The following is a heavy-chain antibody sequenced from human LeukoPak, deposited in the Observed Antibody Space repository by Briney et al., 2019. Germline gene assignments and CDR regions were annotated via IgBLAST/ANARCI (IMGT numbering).Heavy chain of an antibody. D-gene: IGHD3-10*01. V-gene: IGHV4-39*01. Sequence: SETLSLTCTVSGGSISSSSYYWGWIRQPPGKGLEWIGSIYYSGSTYYNPSLKSRVTISVDTSKNQFSLKLSSVTAADTAVYYCATGVMVRGVIIFDYWGQGTLVTVSS. CDR1: GGSISSSSYY. J-gene: IGHJ4*02. CDR2: IYYSGST. CDR3: ATGVMVRGVIIFDY.